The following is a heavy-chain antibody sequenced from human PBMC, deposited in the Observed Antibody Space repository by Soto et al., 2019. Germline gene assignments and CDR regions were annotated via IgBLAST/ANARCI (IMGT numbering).Heavy chain of an antibody. J-gene: IGHJ4*02. CDR3: ARQSSSSSTDY. Sequence: PSETLSLTCTVSGGSISSSSYYWGWIRQPPGKGLEWIGSIYYSGSTYYNPSLKSRVTISVDTSKNQFSLKLSSVTAADTAVYYCARQSSSSSTDYWGQGTLVTVSS. CDR2: IYYSGST. V-gene: IGHV4-39*01. CDR1: GGSISSSSYY. D-gene: IGHD6-6*01.